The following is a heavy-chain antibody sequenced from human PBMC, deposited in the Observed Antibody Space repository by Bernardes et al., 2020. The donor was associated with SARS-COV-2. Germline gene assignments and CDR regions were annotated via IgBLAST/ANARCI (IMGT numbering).Heavy chain of an antibody. D-gene: IGHD2-8*01. V-gene: IGHV3-33*01. J-gene: IGHJ6*02. CDR1: GFTFSSYG. Sequence: GGSLRLSCAASGFTFSSYGMHWVRQAPGKGLEWVAVIWYDGSNKYYADSVKGRFTISRDNSKNTLYLQMNSLRAEDTAVYYCARAIVLMDPYGMDVWGQGTTVTVSS. CDR3: ARAIVLMDPYGMDV. CDR2: IWYDGSNK.